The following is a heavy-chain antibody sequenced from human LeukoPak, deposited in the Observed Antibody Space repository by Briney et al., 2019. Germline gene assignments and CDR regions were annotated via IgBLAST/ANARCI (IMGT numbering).Heavy chain of an antibody. CDR2: IYYSGST. D-gene: IGHD6-13*01. J-gene: IGHJ4*02. CDR3: ARDSGQQPLDY. CDR1: GGSISSGDYY. V-gene: IGHV4-30-4*08. Sequence: HSETLSLTCTVSGGSISSGDYYWSWIRQPPGKGLEWIGYIYYSGSTYYNPSLKSRVTISVDTSKNQFSLKLSSVTAADTAVYYCARDSGQQPLDYWGQGTLVTVSS.